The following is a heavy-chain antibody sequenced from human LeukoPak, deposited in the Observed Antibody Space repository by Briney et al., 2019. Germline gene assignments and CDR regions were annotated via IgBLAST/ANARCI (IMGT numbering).Heavy chain of an antibody. V-gene: IGHV1-69*05. Sequence: SVKVSCKASGGTFSSYAISWVRQAPGQGLEWMGGIIPIFGTANYAQKFQGRVTITTDESTSTAYMELSSLRSEDTAVYYCARDNYAGANWLDPFCQGTLVTVSS. CDR3: ARDNYAGANWLDP. J-gene: IGHJ5*02. CDR1: GGTFSSYA. D-gene: IGHD1-7*01. CDR2: IIPIFGTA.